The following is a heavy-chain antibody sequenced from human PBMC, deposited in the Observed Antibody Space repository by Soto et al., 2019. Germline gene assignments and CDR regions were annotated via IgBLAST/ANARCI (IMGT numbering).Heavy chain of an antibody. Sequence: QVQLQESGPGLVKPSETLSLTCTVSGGSISSYYWSWIRQPPGKGLEWIGYIYYSGSTNYNPSLKSRVTISVDTCKNQFSLKLSSVTAADTAVYYCASSTVQDDAFDIWGQGTMVTVSS. J-gene: IGHJ3*02. CDR3: ASSTVQDDAFDI. CDR2: IYYSGST. V-gene: IGHV4-59*01. D-gene: IGHD4-17*01. CDR1: GGSISSYY.